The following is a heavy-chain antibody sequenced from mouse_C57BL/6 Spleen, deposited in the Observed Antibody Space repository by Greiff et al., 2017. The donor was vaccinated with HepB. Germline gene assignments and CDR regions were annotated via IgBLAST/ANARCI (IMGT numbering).Heavy chain of an antibody. CDR3: ARKEANPYYYAMDY. CDR1: GYSFTGYY. D-gene: IGHD3-2*02. V-gene: IGHV1-42*01. CDR2: INPSTGGT. J-gene: IGHJ4*01. Sequence: EVQLKQSGPELVKPGASVKISCKASGYSFTGYYMNWVKQSPEKSLEWIGEINPSTGGTTYNQKFKAKATLTVDKSSSTAYMQLKSLTSEDSAVYYCARKEANPYYYAMDYWGQGTSVTVSS.